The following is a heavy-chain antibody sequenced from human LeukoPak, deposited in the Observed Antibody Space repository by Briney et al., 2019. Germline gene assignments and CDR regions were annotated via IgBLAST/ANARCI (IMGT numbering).Heavy chain of an antibody. D-gene: IGHD1-26*01. V-gene: IGHV4-61*01. J-gene: IGHJ4*02. CDR2: IYYSGST. CDR3: ARVLSGSYCDY. CDR1: GGSVSGGTYY. Sequence: SETLSLTCTVSGGSVSGGTYYWSWIRQPPGKGLEWIGYIYYSGSTNYNPSLKSRVTISVDTSKNQFSLKLSSVTAADTAVYYCARVLSGSYCDYWGQGTLVTVSS.